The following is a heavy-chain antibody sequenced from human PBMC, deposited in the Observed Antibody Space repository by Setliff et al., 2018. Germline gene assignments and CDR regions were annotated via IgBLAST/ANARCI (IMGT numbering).Heavy chain of an antibody. CDR2: IYSGGST. CDR1: GFTVSSNY. V-gene: IGHV3-53*04. Sequence: GESLKISCAASGFTVSSNYMSWVRQAPGKGLEWVSVIYSGGSTYYADSVKGRFTISRHNSKNTLYLQMNSLRAEDTAVYYCARLWYGGAFDIWGQGTMVTVSS. D-gene: IGHD3-10*01. J-gene: IGHJ3*02. CDR3: ARLWYGGAFDI.